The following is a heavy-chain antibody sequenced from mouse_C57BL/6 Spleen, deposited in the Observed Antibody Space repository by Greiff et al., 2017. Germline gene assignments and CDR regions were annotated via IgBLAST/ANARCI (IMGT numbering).Heavy chain of an antibody. CDR2: IDPSDSYT. Sequence: QVQLQQSGAELVMPGASVKLSCKASGYTFTSYWMHWVKQRPGQGLEWIGEIDPSDSYTNYNPKFKGKSTLTVDKSSSTAYMQLSSLTSEDSAVYYCAIYYGSSLAYWGQGTLVTVSA. J-gene: IGHJ3*01. CDR1: GYTFTSYW. V-gene: IGHV1-69*01. CDR3: AIYYGSSLAY. D-gene: IGHD1-1*01.